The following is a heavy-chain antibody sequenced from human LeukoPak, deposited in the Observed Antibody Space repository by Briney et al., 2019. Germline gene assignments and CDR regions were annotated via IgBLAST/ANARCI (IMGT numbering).Heavy chain of an antibody. V-gene: IGHV3-66*01. CDR1: GFTFDDYA. CDR3: ARATTAAGMDV. J-gene: IGHJ6*02. Sequence: GGSLRLSCAASGFTFDDYAMHWVRQAPGKGLEWVSVIYSGGSTYYADSVKGRFTISRDNSKNTLYLQMNSLRAEDTAVYYRARATTAAGMDVWGQGTTVTVSS. D-gene: IGHD1-26*01. CDR2: IYSGGST.